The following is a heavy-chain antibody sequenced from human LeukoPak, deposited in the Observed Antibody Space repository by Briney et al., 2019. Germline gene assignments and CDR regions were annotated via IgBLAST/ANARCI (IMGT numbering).Heavy chain of an antibody. Sequence: SETLSLTCTVSGGSISSSNSYWGWIRQPPGKGLEWIGSIYYSGSAYYNPSLKSRVTISVDTSKNQFSLKLSSVTAADTAVYYCARAGGGYDYDYWGQGTLVTVSS. CDR2: IYYSGSA. V-gene: IGHV4-39*07. D-gene: IGHD5-12*01. CDR1: GGSISSSNSY. J-gene: IGHJ4*02. CDR3: ARAGGGYDYDY.